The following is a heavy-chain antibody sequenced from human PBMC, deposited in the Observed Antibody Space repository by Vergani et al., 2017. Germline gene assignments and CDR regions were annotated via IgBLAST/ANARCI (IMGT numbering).Heavy chain of an antibody. CDR3: ARGISKYSGYDYGGGY. V-gene: IGHV1-18*01. Sequence: QVQLVQSGAEVKKPGASVKVSCKASGYTFTSYGISWVRQAPGQGLEWMGWISAYNGNTNYAKKLQGRFTMPTDTATSTAYMELRSLRSDDTAVYYCARGISKYSGYDYGGGYWGQGTLVTVSS. J-gene: IGHJ4*02. CDR1: GYTFTSYG. CDR2: ISAYNGNT. D-gene: IGHD5-12*01.